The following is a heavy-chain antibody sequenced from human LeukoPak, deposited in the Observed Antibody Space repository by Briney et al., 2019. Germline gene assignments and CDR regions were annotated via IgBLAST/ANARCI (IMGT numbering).Heavy chain of an antibody. CDR1: GYTFTSYY. D-gene: IGHD3-16*01. CDR3: ARDTQGGYYYMDV. V-gene: IGHV1-46*01. CDR2: INPSGGST. Sequence: ASVKVSCKASGYTFTSYYMHWVRQAPGQGLEWMGIINPSGGSTTYAQKFQGRVTMTRDTSTTTVYMELSSLRSEDTAVYYCARDTQGGYYYMDVWGKGTTVIVSS. J-gene: IGHJ6*03.